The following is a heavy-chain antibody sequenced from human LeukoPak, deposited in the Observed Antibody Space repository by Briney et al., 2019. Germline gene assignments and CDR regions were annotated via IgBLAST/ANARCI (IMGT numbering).Heavy chain of an antibody. Sequence: PSETLSLTCTVSGGSISSYYWSWIRQPPGKGLEWIGYIYYSGSSNYNPSLKSRVTISVDTSKNQFSLKLSSVTAADTAVYYCASNARAPVFDVRFLADYYMDVWGKGTTVTVSS. J-gene: IGHJ6*03. D-gene: IGHD3-3*01. CDR3: ASNARAPVFDVRFLADYYMDV. CDR2: IYYSGSS. V-gene: IGHV4-59*01. CDR1: GGSISSYY.